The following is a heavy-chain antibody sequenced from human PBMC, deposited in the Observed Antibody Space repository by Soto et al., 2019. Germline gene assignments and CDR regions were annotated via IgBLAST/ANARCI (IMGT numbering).Heavy chain of an antibody. D-gene: IGHD4-17*01. Sequence: HPGGSLRLSCAASGFTFSSYDMHWVRQATGKGLEWVSAIGTAGDTYYPGSVKGRFTISRENAKNSLYLQMNSLRAGDTAVYYWARGYRTRSSYGDYVSHYFDYWGQGTLVTVSS. J-gene: IGHJ4*02. CDR3: ARGYRTRSSYGDYVSHYFDY. CDR2: IGTAGDT. V-gene: IGHV3-13*01. CDR1: GFTFSSYD.